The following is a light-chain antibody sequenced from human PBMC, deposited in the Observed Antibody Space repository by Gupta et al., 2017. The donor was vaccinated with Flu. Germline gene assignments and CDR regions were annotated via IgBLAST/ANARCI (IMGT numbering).Light chain of an antibody. J-gene: IGKJ1*01. CDR3: QHYNGYFSP. CDR2: QAS. CDR1: QGISSW. V-gene: IGKV1-5*03. Sequence: LSASVGDRVTITCRASQGISSWLAWYQQKPGKAPNLLVYQASTLENGVPSRFSGSGSGTEFSPTISRLQADAFATYSCQHYNGYFSPFGHGT.